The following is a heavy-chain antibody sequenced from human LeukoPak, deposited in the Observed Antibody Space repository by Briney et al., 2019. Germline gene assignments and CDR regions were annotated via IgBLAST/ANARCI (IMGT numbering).Heavy chain of an antibody. CDR2: ISYSGTT. V-gene: IGHV4-59*02. Sequence: SETLSLTCTVSGASVSSYFWSWIRLPPGKGLEWIGYISYSGTTNYNPPLRSRVTISVDTSKNQFSLKLSSVTAADTAVYYCARSLGYDSSGNRLAWFDPWGQGTRVIVSS. CDR1: GASVSSYF. D-gene: IGHD3-22*01. CDR3: ARSLGYDSSGNRLAWFDP. J-gene: IGHJ5*02.